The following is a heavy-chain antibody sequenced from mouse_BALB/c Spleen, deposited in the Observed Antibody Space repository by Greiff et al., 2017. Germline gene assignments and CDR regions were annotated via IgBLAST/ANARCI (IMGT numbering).Heavy chain of an antibody. CDR1: GFTFSSYA. D-gene: IGHD2-4*01. J-gene: IGHJ3*01. Sequence: EVMLVESGGGLVKPGGSLKLSCAASGFTFSSYAMSWVRQTPEKRLEWVASISSGGSTYYPDSVKGRFTISRDNARNILYLQMSSLRSEDTAMYYCAVLRPFAYWGQGTLVTVSA. CDR3: AVLRPFAY. CDR2: ISSGGST. V-gene: IGHV5-6-5*01.